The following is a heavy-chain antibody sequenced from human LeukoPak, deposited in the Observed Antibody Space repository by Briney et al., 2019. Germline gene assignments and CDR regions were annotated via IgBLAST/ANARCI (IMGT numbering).Heavy chain of an antibody. J-gene: IGHJ5*02. CDR1: GFTFSSYG. Sequence: GGSLRLSCAASGFTFSSYGMHWVRQAPGKGLEWVAFIRYDGSNKYYADSVKGRFTISRDNSKNTLYLQMNSLRAEDTAVYYCAKALSHALSLPTGRWFDPWGQGTVVTVSS. CDR3: AKALSHALSLPTGRWFDP. V-gene: IGHV3-30*02. CDR2: IRYDGSNK. D-gene: IGHD4-11*01.